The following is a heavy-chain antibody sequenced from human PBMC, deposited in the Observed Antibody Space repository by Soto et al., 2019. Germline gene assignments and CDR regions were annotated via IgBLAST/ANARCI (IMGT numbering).Heavy chain of an antibody. CDR2: ISAYNGNT. CDR3: AREPKNWGSEPDPAQNWFDP. J-gene: IGHJ5*02. Sequence: ASVKVSCKASGYTFTSYGISWVRQAPGQGLEWMGWISAYNGNTNYAQKLQGRVTMTTDTSTSTAYMELRSLRCDDTAVYYCAREPKNWGSEPDPAQNWFDPWGQGTLVTVSS. V-gene: IGHV1-18*01. CDR1: GYTFTSYG. D-gene: IGHD7-27*01.